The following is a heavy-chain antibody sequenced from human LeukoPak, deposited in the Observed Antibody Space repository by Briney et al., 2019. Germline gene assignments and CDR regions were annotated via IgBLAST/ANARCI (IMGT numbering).Heavy chain of an antibody. CDR3: AKAREGATVFFDY. CDR2: ISGSGGST. Sequence: GGSLRLSCAASGFTFSSYTMSWVRQAPGKGLEWVSAISGSGGSTYYADSVKGRFTISRDNSKNTLYLQMNSLRAEDTAVYYCAKAREGATVFFDYWGQGTLVTVSS. CDR1: GFTFSSYT. J-gene: IGHJ4*02. V-gene: IGHV3-23*01. D-gene: IGHD1-26*01.